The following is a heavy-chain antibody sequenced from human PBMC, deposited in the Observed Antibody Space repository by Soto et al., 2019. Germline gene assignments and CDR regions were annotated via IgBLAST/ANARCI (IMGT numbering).Heavy chain of an antibody. D-gene: IGHD3-22*01. CDR3: ARGYYDSRALHYFDY. V-gene: IGHV1-2*04. CDR2: INPNSGGT. J-gene: IGHJ4*02. CDR1: GYTFTGYY. Sequence: ASVKVSCKASGYTFTGYYMHWVRQAPGQGLEWMGWINPNSGGTNYAQKFQGWVTMTRDTSISTAYMELSRLRSDDTAVYYCARGYYDSRALHYFDYWGQGTLVTVSS.